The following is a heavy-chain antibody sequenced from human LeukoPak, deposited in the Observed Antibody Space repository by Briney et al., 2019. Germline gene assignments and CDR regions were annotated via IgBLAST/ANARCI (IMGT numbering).Heavy chain of an antibody. D-gene: IGHD5-24*01. V-gene: IGHV4-59*01. J-gene: IGHJ6*03. CDR1: GGSISSYY. Sequence: SETLSLTCTVSGGSISSYYWSWIRQPPGKGLEWIGYIYYSGSTNYNPSLKSRVTISVDTSKNQVSLKLSSVTAADTAVYYCARKQVDGYRGLDYYYYMDVWGKGTTVTVSS. CDR2: IYYSGST. CDR3: ARKQVDGYRGLDYYYYMDV.